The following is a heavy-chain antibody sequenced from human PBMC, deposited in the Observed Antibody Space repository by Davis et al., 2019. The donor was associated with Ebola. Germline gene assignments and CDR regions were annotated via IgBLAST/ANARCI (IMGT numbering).Heavy chain of an antibody. CDR2: IYYSGST. D-gene: IGHD1-14*01. V-gene: IGHV4-39*07. CDR3: AREKEPAATIDY. J-gene: IGHJ4*02. CDR1: GGSISSSSYY. Sequence: MPSETLSLTCTVSGGSISSSSYYWGWIRQPPGKGLEWIGSIYYSGSTYYNPSLKSRVTISVDTSKNQFSLKLSSVTAADTAVYYCAREKEPAATIDYWGQGTLVTVSS.